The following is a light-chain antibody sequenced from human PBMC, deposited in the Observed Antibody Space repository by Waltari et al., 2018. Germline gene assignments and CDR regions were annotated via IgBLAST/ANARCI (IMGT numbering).Light chain of an antibody. V-gene: IGLV1-44*01. CDR3: ATEDRLNGPI. Sequence: QSVLTQPPSASGTPGPRVTISCSGSYSNVGSQTVNWYQQLPGTAPTLPISSDYHRPSGRPARFSGSKSGTSASLAITGLQSEDEADYYCATEDRLNGPIFGGGTKLTVL. J-gene: IGLJ2*01. CDR2: SDY. CDR1: YSNVGSQT.